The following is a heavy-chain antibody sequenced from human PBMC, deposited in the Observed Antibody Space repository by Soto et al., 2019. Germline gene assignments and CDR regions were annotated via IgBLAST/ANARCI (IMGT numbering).Heavy chain of an antibody. CDR1: GGSISSYY. Sequence: SETLSLTCTVSGGSISSYYWSWVRQPPGKELQYIGYIYYSGSTNYNPSLKSRVTISDDTSTNQFSLTLSSVTAADTAVYYCARDALSRDSIWGQGTLVTVSS. D-gene: IGHD3-22*01. CDR2: IYYSGST. V-gene: IGHV4-59*12. J-gene: IGHJ4*02. CDR3: ARDALSRDSI.